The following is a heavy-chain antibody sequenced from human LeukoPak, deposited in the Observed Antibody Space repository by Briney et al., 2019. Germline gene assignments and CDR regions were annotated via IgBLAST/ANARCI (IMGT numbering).Heavy chain of an antibody. Sequence: GESLKISCKGSGYSFTSYWIGWVRQMPGKGLEWMGIIYPGDSDTRYSPSFQGQATISADKSITTAYLQWSSLKASDTAMYYCAREFATGYSWFDPWGQGTPVTVSS. J-gene: IGHJ5*02. V-gene: IGHV5-51*01. D-gene: IGHD3-22*01. CDR1: GYSFTSYW. CDR2: IYPGDSDT. CDR3: AREFATGYSWFDP.